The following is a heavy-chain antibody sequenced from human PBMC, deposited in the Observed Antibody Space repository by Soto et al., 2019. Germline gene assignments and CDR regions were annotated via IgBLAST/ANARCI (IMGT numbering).Heavy chain of an antibody. CDR3: ARDGAYYDFWSGYFLQALEPHYFDY. Sequence: SETLSHTCTVSGGSISSYYWIWIRQPPGKGLEWIGYIYYSGSTNYNPSLKSRVTISVDTSKNQFSLKLSSVTAADTAVYYCARDGAYYDFWSGYFLQALEPHYFDYWGQGTLVTVSS. J-gene: IGHJ4*02. CDR1: GGSISSYY. D-gene: IGHD3-3*01. V-gene: IGHV4-59*01. CDR2: IYYSGST.